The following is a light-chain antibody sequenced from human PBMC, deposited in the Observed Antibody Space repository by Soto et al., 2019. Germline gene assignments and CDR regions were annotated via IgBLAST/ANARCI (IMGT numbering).Light chain of an antibody. J-gene: IGLJ2*01. CDR1: SSDVGGYNY. CDR2: EVS. CDR3: SSYAGSNNFV. V-gene: IGLV2-8*01. Sequence: QSVLTQPPSASGSPGQSVTMSSTGTSSDVGGYNYVSWYQQHPGKAPKLMIYEVSKRPSGVPDRFSGSKSGNTASLTVSGLQAEDEADYYCSSYAGSNNFVFGGGTKLTVL.